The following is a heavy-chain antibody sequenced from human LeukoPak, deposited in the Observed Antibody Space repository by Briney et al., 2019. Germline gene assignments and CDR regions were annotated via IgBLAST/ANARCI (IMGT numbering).Heavy chain of an antibody. J-gene: IGHJ4*02. D-gene: IGHD3-16*01. CDR1: GFPLSTCG. CDR3: AKDVAYTFDY. V-gene: IGHV3-30*02. Sequence: GGSLRLSCVTSGFPLSTCGVHWVRQAPGSGLEWVAYIHYDGYTTNYADSVKGRFTISRENSKNTLYLQMNSLRTEDTAVYYCAKDVAYTFDYWGQGTLVTVSS. CDR2: IHYDGYTT.